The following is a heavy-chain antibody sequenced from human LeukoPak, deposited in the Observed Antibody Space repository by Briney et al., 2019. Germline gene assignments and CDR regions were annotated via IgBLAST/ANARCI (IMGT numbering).Heavy chain of an antibody. J-gene: IGHJ6*02. CDR2: ISYDGSNK. CDR1: GFAFSVYA. CDR3: GRGGYDVDV. Sequence: AGGSLRLSCAASGFAFSVYAMHWVRQAPGKGLEWVALISYDGSNKYYADSVKGRFTISRDNSRNTLNLQMNSLRAEDTALYYCGRGGYDVDVWGRGTRVTVSS. V-gene: IGHV3-30*14. D-gene: IGHD3-22*01.